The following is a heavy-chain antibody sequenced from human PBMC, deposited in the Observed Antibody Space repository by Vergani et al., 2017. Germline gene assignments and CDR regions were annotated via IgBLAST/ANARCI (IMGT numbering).Heavy chain of an antibody. D-gene: IGHD1-14*01. Sequence: QVQLVQSGAEVKRPGASVKVSCKASGNRFTAYSMHWVREAPGQRLEWMGRINLNNGDTQYAPEFQGRVTMTRDTSISTVYMELNSLRSDDTAVYYCARNDRARHPPGGYWGQGSLVTVSS. V-gene: IGHV1-2*06. CDR1: GNRFTAYS. J-gene: IGHJ4*02. CDR2: INLNNGDT. CDR3: ARNDRARHPPGGY.